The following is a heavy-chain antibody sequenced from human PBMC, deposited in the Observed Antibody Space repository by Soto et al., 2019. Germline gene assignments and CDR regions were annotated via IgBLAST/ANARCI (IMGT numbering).Heavy chain of an antibody. CDR2: IAFTGSAT. Sequence: GGSLRLSCATSGFTFHDYAMSWVRQAPGKGLEWVSAIAFTGSATYYADSVKGRFTISRDNSKNIVYLQMNSLRVDDTALYYCVKEVETVRLVDFALWRHGTKVTVSS. V-gene: IGHV3-23*01. J-gene: IGHJ4*01. D-gene: IGHD5-18*01. CDR1: GFTFHDYA. CDR3: VKEVETVRLVDFAL.